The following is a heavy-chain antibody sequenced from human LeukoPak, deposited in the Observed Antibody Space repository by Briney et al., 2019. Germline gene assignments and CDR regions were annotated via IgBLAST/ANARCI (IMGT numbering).Heavy chain of an antibody. CDR3: ARSNQADDY. CDR2: ISGGGGSTYYA. V-gene: IGHV3-23*01. Sequence: GGSLRLSCAASGFTFNNYAMSWVRQAPGKGLEWVSTISGGGGSTYYAYYADSVRGRFTLSRDNSKNTLYLQMDSLRAEDTGVYYCARSNQADDYWGQGTLVTVSS. CDR1: GFTFNNYA. J-gene: IGHJ4*02. D-gene: IGHD1-14*01.